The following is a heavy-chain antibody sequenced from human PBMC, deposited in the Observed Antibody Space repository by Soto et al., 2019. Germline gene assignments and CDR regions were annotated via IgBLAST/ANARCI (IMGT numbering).Heavy chain of an antibody. Sequence: QLQLQESGPGLVKPSETLSLTCTVSGGSISNYNYWGWIRQPPGKGLEWIGSILHSGSTYYNASLKKRVPSSVDTSQNQFTLKPTSVIVADTAGYSCARHAQWLIRADYWRQGILVTVSS. CDR2: ILHSGST. J-gene: IGHJ4*02. CDR3: ARHAQWLIRADY. V-gene: IGHV4-39*01. CDR1: GGSISNYNY. D-gene: IGHD6-19*01.